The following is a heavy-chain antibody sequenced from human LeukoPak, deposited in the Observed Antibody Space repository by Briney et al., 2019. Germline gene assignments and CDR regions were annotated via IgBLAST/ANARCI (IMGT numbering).Heavy chain of an antibody. CDR1: GGSISSYY. CDR3: ARAKTQGPGYYDFWSGYYDCDY. CDR2: IYYSGST. D-gene: IGHD3-3*01. V-gene: IGHV4-59*01. Sequence: SETLSLTCTVSGGSISSYYWSWIRQPPGKGLEWIGYIYYSGSTNYNPSLKSRVTISVDTSKNQFSLKLSSVTAADTAVYYCARAKTQGPGYYDFWSGYYDCDYWGQGTLVTVSS. J-gene: IGHJ4*02.